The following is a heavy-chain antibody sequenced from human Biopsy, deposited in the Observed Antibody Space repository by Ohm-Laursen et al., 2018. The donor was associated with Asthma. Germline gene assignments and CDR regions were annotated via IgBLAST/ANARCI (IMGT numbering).Heavy chain of an antibody. CDR1: GFTFDDYA. CDR3: AKGEWELLEANFDY. V-gene: IGHV3-9*01. Sequence: SLRLSCAASGFTFDDYAMHWVRQAPGKGPEWVSGISWNSGSIGYADSVKGRFTISRDNAKNSLYLQMNSLRAEDTALYYCAKGEWELLEANFDYWGQGTMVTVSS. D-gene: IGHD1-26*01. J-gene: IGHJ4*02. CDR2: ISWNSGSI.